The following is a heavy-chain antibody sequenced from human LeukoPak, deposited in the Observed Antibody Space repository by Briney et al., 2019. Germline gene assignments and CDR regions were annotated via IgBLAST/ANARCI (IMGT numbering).Heavy chain of an antibody. J-gene: IGHJ4*02. D-gene: IGHD5-12*01. V-gene: IGHV1-2*02. CDR3: ARDGQVATITYFDY. CDR2: INPNSGGT. CDR1: GYTFTGYY. Sequence: VASVKVSCKASGYTFTGYYMHWVRQAPGQGLEWMGWINPNSGGTNYAQKFQGRVTMTRDTSISTAYMELSRLRSDDTAVYYCARDGQVATITYFDYWGQGTLVTVSS.